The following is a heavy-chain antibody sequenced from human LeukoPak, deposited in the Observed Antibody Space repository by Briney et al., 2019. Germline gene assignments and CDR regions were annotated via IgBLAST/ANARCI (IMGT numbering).Heavy chain of an antibody. J-gene: IGHJ3*02. CDR2: INHSGST. CDR1: DGSFSGYY. V-gene: IGHV4-34*01. D-gene: IGHD3-22*01. Sequence: SETLSLTCAVYDGSFSGYYWSWIRQPPGKGLEWIREINHSGSTNYNPSLKSRVTISVDTSKNQFSLKLRSVTAADTAVYYCARVGGITMIVVLITDAFDIWGQGTMVTVSS. CDR3: ARVGGITMIVVLITDAFDI.